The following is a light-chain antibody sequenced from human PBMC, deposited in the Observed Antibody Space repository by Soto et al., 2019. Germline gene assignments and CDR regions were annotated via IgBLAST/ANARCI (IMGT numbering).Light chain of an antibody. V-gene: IGKV1-5*03. Sequence: DIQMTQSPSTLSGSVGDRVTITCRASQTISSWVAWYQQKPGKAPKLLIYKASTLKSGVPSRVSGRGSGTECTLTISSLQPDDFATYYCQHYNSYSEAVGQGTKVDIK. CDR3: QHYNSYSEA. CDR1: QTISSW. J-gene: IGKJ1*01. CDR2: KAS.